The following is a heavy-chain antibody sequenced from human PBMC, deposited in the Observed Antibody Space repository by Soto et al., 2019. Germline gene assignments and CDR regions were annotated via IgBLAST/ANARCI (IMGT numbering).Heavy chain of an antibody. CDR2: VYSTGGV. CDR3: TRDLSGTGLDV. Sequence: QVQLLESGPGLVKPSETLSLICNVSGASVGSFYWSWIRQSAGKGLEWIGRVYSTGGVVYNPALGGRVTIALDRSNNNFSLEIKSVTAADTAVYFCTRDLSGTGLDVWGRGTTVSVSS. CDR1: GASVGSFY. V-gene: IGHV4-4*07. D-gene: IGHD1-26*01. J-gene: IGHJ6*02.